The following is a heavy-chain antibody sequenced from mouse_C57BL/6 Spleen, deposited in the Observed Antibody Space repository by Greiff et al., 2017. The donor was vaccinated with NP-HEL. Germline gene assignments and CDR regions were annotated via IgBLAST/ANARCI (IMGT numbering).Heavy chain of an antibody. D-gene: IGHD2-4*01. CDR1: GYSITSGYY. CDR2: ISYDGSN. V-gene: IGHV3-6*01. CDR3: ARGEEYDYDSYYAMDY. Sequence: EVKLMESGPGLVKPSQSLSLTCSVTGYSITSGYYWNWIRQFPGNKLEWMGYISYDGSNNYNPSLKNRISITRDTSKNQFFLKLNSVTTEDTATYYCARGEEYDYDSYYAMDYWGQGTSVTVSS. J-gene: IGHJ4*01.